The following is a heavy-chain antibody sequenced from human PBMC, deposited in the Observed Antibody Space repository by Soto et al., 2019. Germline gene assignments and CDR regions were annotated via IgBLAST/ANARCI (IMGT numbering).Heavy chain of an antibody. CDR2: IYWDDAK. Sequence: QITLKESGPTLVKPTQTLTLTCTFSGFSLSTSGVGVGWIRQPPGKALEWLALIYWDDAKHYSPSLKSRLTITQDTSKTQVVLTMTKMDPVDTATYYCANKGGGDRILDYWGQGTLVTVSS. CDR1: GFSLSTSGVG. J-gene: IGHJ4*02. CDR3: ANKGGGDRILDY. V-gene: IGHV2-5*02. D-gene: IGHD3-16*01.